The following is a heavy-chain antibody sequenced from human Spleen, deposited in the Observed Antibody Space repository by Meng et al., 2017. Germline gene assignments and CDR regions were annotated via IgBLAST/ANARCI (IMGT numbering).Heavy chain of an antibody. V-gene: IGHV4-34*01. CDR3: ANEAIGYSYGNHYFDY. Sequence: QVQLQLWGAGLLRPSETLSLTCAVFSGSFSGYYWSWIRQPPGKGLEWIGEINHSGTTNYNPSLKSRVTISIDTSKNQFSLKLSSVTAADTAVYYCANEAIGYSYGNHYFDYWGQGTLVTVSS. D-gene: IGHD5-18*01. CDR2: INHSGTT. J-gene: IGHJ4*02. CDR1: SGSFSGYY.